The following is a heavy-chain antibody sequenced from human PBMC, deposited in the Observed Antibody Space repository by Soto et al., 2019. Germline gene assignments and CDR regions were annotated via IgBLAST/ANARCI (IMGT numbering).Heavy chain of an antibody. CDR2: VTGSGSHT. V-gene: IGHV3-23*01. J-gene: IGHJ4*02. CDR3: SNDGEYGDGFWLMDS. D-gene: IGHD4-17*01. Sequence: PGGSLRLSCAASGFTISTYALTWVRQAPGKGLEWVSGVTGSGSHTYYADSVKGRFTISKDNSKNTLYLQMSSLRAEDTAVYYFSNDGEYGDGFWLMDSGGQGTLFTASS. CDR1: GFTISTYA.